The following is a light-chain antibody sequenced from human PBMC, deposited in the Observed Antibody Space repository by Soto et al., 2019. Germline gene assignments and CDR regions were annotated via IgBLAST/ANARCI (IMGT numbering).Light chain of an antibody. CDR3: QQYASLLLT. CDR1: QAISNY. Sequence: DIQMTQSPSSLSASVGDRVTITCQASQAISNYLNWYQQKPGKAPKLLIYDASNLETGVPSRFSGSGSGTDFTFTISSLQPEDIAIYYCQQYASLLLTFGGGTKVEIK. CDR2: DAS. V-gene: IGKV1-33*01. J-gene: IGKJ4*01.